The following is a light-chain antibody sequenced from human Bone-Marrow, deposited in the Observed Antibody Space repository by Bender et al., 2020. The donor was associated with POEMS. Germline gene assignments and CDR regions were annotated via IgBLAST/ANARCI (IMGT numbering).Light chain of an antibody. V-gene: IGLV1-40*01. CDR2: GYN. CDR1: SSNTGSGYD. Sequence: QSVLTQPPSVSGAPGQRVTISCTWSSSNTGSGYDINWYQHLPVTAPKLLIYGYNNRPSGVPEQFSGSKSGTAASLAITELQAEDEGDYYCQSYDNRLGGWVFGGGTKLTVL. CDR3: QSYDNRLGGWV. J-gene: IGLJ3*02.